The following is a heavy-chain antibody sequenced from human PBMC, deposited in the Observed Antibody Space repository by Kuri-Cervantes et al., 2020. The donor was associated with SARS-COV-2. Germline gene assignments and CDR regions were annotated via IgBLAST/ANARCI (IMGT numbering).Heavy chain of an antibody. D-gene: IGHD3-22*01. CDR1: GFTFSSYS. V-gene: IGHV3-48*01. CDR2: ISSSSTI. Sequence: GGSLRLSCAASGFTFSSYSMNWVRQAPGRGLEWVSYISSSSTIYYADSVKGRFTISRDNAKNSLYLQVDSLRAEDTAVYYCARGRYDFDYWGQGTLVTVSS. J-gene: IGHJ4*02. CDR3: ARGRYDFDY.